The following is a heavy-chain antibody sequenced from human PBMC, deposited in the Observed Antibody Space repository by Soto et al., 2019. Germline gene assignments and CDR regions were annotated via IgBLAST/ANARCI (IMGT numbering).Heavy chain of an antibody. CDR2: IYYSGST. V-gene: IGHV4-59*12. D-gene: IGHD1-26*01. CDR1: GGSISNYY. Sequence: SETLSLTCTVSGGSISNYYWTWIRQPPGKGLEWIGYIYYSGSTNYNPSLKSRVTISVDKSKNQFSLKLSSVTAADTAVYYCARVSGSYYYGMDVWGQGTTVTVSS. CDR3: ARVSGSYYYGMDV. J-gene: IGHJ6*02.